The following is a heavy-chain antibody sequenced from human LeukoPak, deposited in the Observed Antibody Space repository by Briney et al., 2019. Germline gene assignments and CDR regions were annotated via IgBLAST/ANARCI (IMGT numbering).Heavy chain of an antibody. V-gene: IGHV3-30-3*01. CDR1: GFTFSSYA. J-gene: IGHJ6*03. CDR3: ARGRSRYYYYYMDV. CDR2: ISYDGSNK. Sequence: GRSLRLSCAASGFTFSSYAMHWVRQAPGKGLEWVAVISYDGSNKYYADSVKGRFTISRDNAKNSLYLQMNSLRAEDTAVYYCARGRSRYYYYYMDVWGKGTTVTVSS.